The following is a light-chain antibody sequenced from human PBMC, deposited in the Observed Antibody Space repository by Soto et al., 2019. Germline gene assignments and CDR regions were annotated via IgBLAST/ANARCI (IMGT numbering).Light chain of an antibody. CDR2: GAS. CDR3: QQYGSSPRT. V-gene: IGKV3-20*01. CDR1: QSVSSNY. Sequence: EIVLTQSPGTLSLSPGERATLSCRASQSVSSNYLAWYQQKPGQAPRLLIYGASSRATGIRDRFSGSGSGTDFTLTISRLEPEDFAVYYCQQYGSSPRTFGPGTKVDIK. J-gene: IGKJ3*01.